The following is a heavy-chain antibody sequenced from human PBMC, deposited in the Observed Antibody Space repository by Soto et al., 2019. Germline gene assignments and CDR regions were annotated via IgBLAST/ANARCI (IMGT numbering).Heavy chain of an antibody. Sequence: PSETVSLTCTFTVDSISSRSYYWGWIRQPPGKGLEWIGSIYYSGSTYNNPSLRSRVSMSVDTSKDQFSLKLKSVTAADTALYFCARQRTSVVTPAYFDVWGPGSLVALSS. CDR1: VDSISSRSYY. CDR3: ARQRTSVVTPAYFDV. CDR2: IYYSGST. J-gene: IGHJ4*02. D-gene: IGHD2-21*02. V-gene: IGHV4-39*01.